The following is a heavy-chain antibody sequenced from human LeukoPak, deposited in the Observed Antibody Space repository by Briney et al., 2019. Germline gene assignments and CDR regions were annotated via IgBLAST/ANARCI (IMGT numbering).Heavy chain of an antibody. Sequence: PGGSLRLSCAASGFTFSSYDMHWVRQATGKGLEWVSAIGTAGDTYYPGSVKGRFTISRENAKNSLYLQMNSLRAEDTAVYYCARNLYYYDSSGYYYYWGQGTLVTVSS. D-gene: IGHD3-22*01. CDR2: IGTAGDT. CDR3: ARNLYYYDSSGYYYY. CDR1: GFTFSSYD. V-gene: IGHV3-13*01. J-gene: IGHJ4*02.